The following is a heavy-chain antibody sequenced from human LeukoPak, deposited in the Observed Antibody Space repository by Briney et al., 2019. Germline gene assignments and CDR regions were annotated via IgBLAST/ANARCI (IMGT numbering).Heavy chain of an antibody. D-gene: IGHD6-19*01. CDR3: ARVSGSSNPYYYYYMDV. Sequence: RIYTSGSTNYNPSLKSRVTMSVDTSKNQFSLKLSSVTAADTAVYYCARVSGSSNPYYYYYMDVWGKGTTVTVSS. V-gene: IGHV4-4*07. CDR2: IYTSGST. J-gene: IGHJ6*03.